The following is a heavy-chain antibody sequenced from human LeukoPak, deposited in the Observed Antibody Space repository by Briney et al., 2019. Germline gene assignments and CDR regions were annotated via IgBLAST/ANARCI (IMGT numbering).Heavy chain of an antibody. CDR2: IYYSGST. CDR3: ARKRVERGLGAFDI. CDR1: GDSISSRLYY. V-gene: IGHV4-39*01. J-gene: IGHJ3*02. D-gene: IGHD1-1*01. Sequence: SETLSLTCGVSGDSISSRLYYWAWIRQPPGKGLEWIASIYYSGSTYYNPSLKSRVTISIDTAKNQFSLRLNSVAAADTAVYYCARKRVERGLGAFDIWGQGTMVTVPS.